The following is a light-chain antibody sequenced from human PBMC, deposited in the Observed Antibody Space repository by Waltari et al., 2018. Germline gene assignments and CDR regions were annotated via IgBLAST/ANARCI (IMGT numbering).Light chain of an antibody. J-gene: IGKJ1*01. CDR2: NTS. Sequence: EIVLTQSPGTLSLSPGDRATLSCRASQRVARALAWYQKKPGQPPRLLIYNTSTRATGVPDRCSGGGSGTDFSLTISRLEPEDFAVYYCQNYVRLPATFGQGTKVEIK. CDR1: QRVARA. CDR3: QNYVRLPAT. V-gene: IGKV3-20*01.